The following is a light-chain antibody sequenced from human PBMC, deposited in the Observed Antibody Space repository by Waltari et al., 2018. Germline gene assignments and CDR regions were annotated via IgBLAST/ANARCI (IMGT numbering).Light chain of an antibody. CDR3: CSYAGSNTDV. Sequence: QSALTQPASVSGSPGQSITISCTGTSRPVGSYNLVSWYQHHPGNALKLMLYEGSKRPSRVSNLFSGSKAGNTASLTIWGLQAEDEADYYCCSYAGSNTDVFGTGTKVTVL. CDR1: SRPVGSYNL. V-gene: IGLV2-23*01. J-gene: IGLJ1*01. CDR2: EGS.